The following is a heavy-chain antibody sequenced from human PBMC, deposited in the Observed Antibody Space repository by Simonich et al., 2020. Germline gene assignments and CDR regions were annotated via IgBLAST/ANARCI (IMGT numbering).Heavy chain of an antibody. Sequence: QVQLVQSGAEVKKPGASVKVSCKASGYTFTGYYMHWVRQAPGQGLEWRGWINTNSGGTNYAQKFQGRVTMTRDTSISTAYMELSRLRSDDTAVYYCARSHIAAAGTGYFQHWGQGTLVTVSS. J-gene: IGHJ1*01. CDR1: GYTFTGYY. CDR3: ARSHIAAAGTGYFQH. V-gene: IGHV1-2*02. D-gene: IGHD6-13*01. CDR2: INTNSGGT.